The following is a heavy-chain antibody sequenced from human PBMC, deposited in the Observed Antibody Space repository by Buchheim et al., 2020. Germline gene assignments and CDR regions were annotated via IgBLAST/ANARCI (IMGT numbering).Heavy chain of an antibody. CDR1: GFTFSSYA. V-gene: IGHV3-23*01. CDR3: AKVAETYCGGDCYPYYYYYGMDV. D-gene: IGHD2-21*01. J-gene: IGHJ6*02. CDR2: ISGSGGST. Sequence: EVQLLESGGGLVQPGGSLRLSCAASGFTFSSYAMSWVRQAPGKGLEWVSAISGSGGSTYYADSVKGRFTISRDNSKNTLYLQMNSLRAEDTAVYYCAKVAETYCGGDCYPYYYYYGMDVWGQGTT.